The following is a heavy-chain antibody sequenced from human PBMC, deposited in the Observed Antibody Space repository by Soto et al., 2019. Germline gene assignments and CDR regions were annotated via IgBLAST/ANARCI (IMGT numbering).Heavy chain of an antibody. D-gene: IGHD2-2*01. J-gene: IGHJ4*02. CDR2: ISTGGGST. V-gene: IGHV3-23*01. CDR3: NARSLSNTPVFDY. Sequence: GGSLRLSCAASGFSFSNYAMSWVRQAPGKGLEWVSGISTGGGSTYYADSVKGRFTVSRDNSKNTLYLQMNSLRAEDTAVSYCNARSLSNTPVFDYWGQGTPVTVSS. CDR1: GFSFSNYA.